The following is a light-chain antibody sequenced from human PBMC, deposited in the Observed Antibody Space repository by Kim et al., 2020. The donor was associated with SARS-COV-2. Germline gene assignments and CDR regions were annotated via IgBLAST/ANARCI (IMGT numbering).Light chain of an antibody. CDR3: QEYGRAARWT. V-gene: IGKV3-20*01. CDR2: GAS. CDR1: PGVSVTS. J-gene: IGKJ1*01. Sequence: PGERDTLSCRARPGVSVTSSAWYQPKPGQAPRPGSYGASSRAAGIADRTGGSGAGIDFTFTTSRPEPEEFAVYYCQEYGRAARWTFGEGTKMESK.